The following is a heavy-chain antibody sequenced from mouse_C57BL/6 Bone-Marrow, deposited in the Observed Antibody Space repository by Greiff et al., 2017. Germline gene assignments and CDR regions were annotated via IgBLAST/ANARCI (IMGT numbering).Heavy chain of an antibody. Sequence: VQLQQSDAELVKPGASVKISCKVSGYTFTDHTIHWMKQRPEQGLEWIGYIYPRDGSTKYNEKFKGKATLTADKSSSTAYMQLNSLTSEDSAVYFGARWGYSNYSWLAYWGQGTLVTVSA. V-gene: IGHV1-78*01. D-gene: IGHD2-5*01. CDR2: IYPRDGST. CDR1: GYTFTDHT. CDR3: ARWGYSNYSWLAY. J-gene: IGHJ3*01.